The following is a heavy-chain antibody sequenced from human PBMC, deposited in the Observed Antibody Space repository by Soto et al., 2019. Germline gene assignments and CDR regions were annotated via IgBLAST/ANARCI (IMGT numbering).Heavy chain of an antibody. Sequence: GGSLRLSCAASGFTFSSYGMHWVRQAPGKGLEWVAVIWYDGSNKYYADSVKGRFTISRDNSKNTLYLQMNSLRAEDTAVYYCARDPDSNYVYYYYGMDVWGQGTTVTVSS. CDR3: ARDPDSNYVYYYYGMDV. D-gene: IGHD4-4*01. CDR1: GFTFSSYG. CDR2: IWYDGSNK. J-gene: IGHJ6*02. V-gene: IGHV3-33*01.